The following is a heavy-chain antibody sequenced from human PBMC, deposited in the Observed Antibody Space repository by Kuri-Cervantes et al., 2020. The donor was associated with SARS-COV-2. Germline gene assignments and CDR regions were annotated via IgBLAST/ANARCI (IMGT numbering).Heavy chain of an antibody. V-gene: IGHV4-4*08. CDR3: ARQHLGYYMDV. J-gene: IGHJ6*03. CDR2: IYTSGST. D-gene: IGHD6-13*01. Sequence: SETLSLTCTVSGDSISSYFWSWVRQPAGKGLEWIGHIYTSGSTNYNPSLKSRVSISVDTSRNQFSLKVSSVTAADTAVYSCARQHLGYYMDVWGKGTTVTVSS. CDR1: GDSISSYF.